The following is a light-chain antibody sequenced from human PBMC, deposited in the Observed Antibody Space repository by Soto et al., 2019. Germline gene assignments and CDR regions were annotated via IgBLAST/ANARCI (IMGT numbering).Light chain of an antibody. CDR1: SSNIGAGYD. V-gene: IGLV1-40*01. Sequence: QSALTQPPSVSGAPGQRVTISCSGSSSNIGAGYDVEWYQQLPGTAPKVLIYTNTYRPPGVPDRFSGSKSGTSASLAITGLQAEDEADYYCQSYDSSLSAVVFGGGTKVTVL. J-gene: IGLJ2*01. CDR2: TNT. CDR3: QSYDSSLSAVV.